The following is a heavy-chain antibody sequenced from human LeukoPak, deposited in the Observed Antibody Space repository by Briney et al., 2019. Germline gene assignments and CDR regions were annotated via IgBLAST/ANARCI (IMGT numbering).Heavy chain of an antibody. V-gene: IGHV3-74*01. CDR3: ATSTYCSGGSCYSRTFQY. CDR2: INGDGRST. D-gene: IGHD2-15*01. CDR1: GFTFSSYW. Sequence: GGSLRLSCAASGFTFSSYWMHWGPQAPGKGLGGFSRINGDGRSTTYADSVKGRFTISRDNAKNTLYLQMYSLRAEDAAVYYCATSTYCSGGSCYSRTFQYWGQGTLVTVSS. J-gene: IGHJ4*02.